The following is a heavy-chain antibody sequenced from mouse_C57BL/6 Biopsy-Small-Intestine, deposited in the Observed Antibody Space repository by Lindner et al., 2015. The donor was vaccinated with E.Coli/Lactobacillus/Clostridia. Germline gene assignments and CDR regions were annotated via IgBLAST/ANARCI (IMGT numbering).Heavy chain of an antibody. V-gene: IGHV1-7*01. J-gene: IGHJ4*01. CDR2: INPSSGYT. Sequence: VQLQESGAELAKPGASVKLSCKASGYTFTTYWMHWVRQRPGQGLEWIGCINPSSGYTKYNQKFKDKATLTADKSSSTAYMQLSSLTYEDSAVYYCARDYGNSYYYTMDYWGQGTSVTVSS. D-gene: IGHD2-1*01. CDR1: GYTFTTYW. CDR3: ARDYGNSYYYTMDY.